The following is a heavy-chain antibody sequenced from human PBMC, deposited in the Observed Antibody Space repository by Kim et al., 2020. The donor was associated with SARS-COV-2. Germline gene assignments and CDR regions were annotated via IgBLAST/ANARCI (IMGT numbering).Heavy chain of an antibody. V-gene: IGHV3-21*01. CDR2: ISDSGRHT. D-gene: IGHD2-21*01. CDR3: AKSHRIIRGDFDNYFDL. Sequence: GGSLRLSCTGSGFIFNTYSLNWVRQAPGKGPEWVSSISDSGRHTFYEDSVQGRFTVSRDNHENSVFLQMNNLGVEDTALYYCAKSHRIIRGDFDNYFDLWGRGTLVTVSS. CDR1: GFIFNTYS. J-gene: IGHJ5*02.